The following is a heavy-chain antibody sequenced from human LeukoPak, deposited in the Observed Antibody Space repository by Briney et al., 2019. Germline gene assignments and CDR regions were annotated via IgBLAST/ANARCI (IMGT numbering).Heavy chain of an antibody. V-gene: IGHV3-21*04. CDR1: GFTFSTSS. J-gene: IGHJ4*02. Sequence: PGGSLRLPCAASGFTFSTSSMNWVRQAPGKGLDWVSSISFSSTYIYYADSVKGRFTISRDNAKNTLYLQMNSLRVEDTAVYYCAKDDGWVQYANWGQGTLVTVSS. CDR3: AKDDGWVQYAN. D-gene: IGHD5-24*01. CDR2: ISFSSTYI.